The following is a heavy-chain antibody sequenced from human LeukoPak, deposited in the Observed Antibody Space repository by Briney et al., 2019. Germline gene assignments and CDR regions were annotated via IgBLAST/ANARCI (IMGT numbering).Heavy chain of an antibody. CDR3: ARAYCSSTSCYFDY. V-gene: IGHV4-59*01. CDR1: GGSISSYY. D-gene: IGHD2-2*01. J-gene: IGHJ4*02. Sequence: SETLSLTCTVSGGSISSYYWSWIRQPPGKGLEWIGYIYYSGSTNYNPSLKSRVTISVDTSKNQFSLKLSSVTAADTAVYYCARAYCSSTSCYFDYWGQGTLVTVSS. CDR2: IYYSGST.